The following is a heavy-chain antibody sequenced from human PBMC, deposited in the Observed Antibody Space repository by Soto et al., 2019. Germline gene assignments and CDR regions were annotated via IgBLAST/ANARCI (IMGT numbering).Heavy chain of an antibody. CDR1: GFTFSSHT. V-gene: IGHV3-21*01. CDR2: ITGGSDYL. CDR3: ATDPGRDDY. D-gene: IGHD2-15*01. J-gene: IGHJ4*02. Sequence: WETLRLSCAASGFTFSSHTMNWVRRTPGKGLEWVSSITGGSDYLYYADSVKGRFTISRDNAKNSLYLQMNSLSPEDTAVYYCATDPGRDDYWGQGTLVTVSS.